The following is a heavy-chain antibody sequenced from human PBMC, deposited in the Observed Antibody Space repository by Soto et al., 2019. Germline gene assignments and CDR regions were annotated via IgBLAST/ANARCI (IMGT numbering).Heavy chain of an antibody. CDR1: GGSISSGGYS. V-gene: IGHV4-30-2*01. Sequence: TLSLTCAVSGGSISSGGYSWSWIRQPPGKGLEWIGYIYHSGSTYYNPSLKSRVTISVDRSKNQFSLKLSSVTAADTAVYYCARRTSGYFHEGWFDPWGQGTLVTVSS. D-gene: IGHD3-22*01. CDR2: IYHSGST. J-gene: IGHJ5*02. CDR3: ARRTSGYFHEGWFDP.